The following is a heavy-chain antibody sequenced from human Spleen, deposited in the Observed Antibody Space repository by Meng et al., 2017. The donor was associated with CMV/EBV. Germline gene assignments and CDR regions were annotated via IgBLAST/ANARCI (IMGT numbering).Heavy chain of an antibody. V-gene: IGHV3-13*01. D-gene: IGHD1-26*01. Sequence: GGSLRLSCAASGFTFSSYDMHWVRQATGKGLEWVSAIGTAGDTYYPGSVKGRFTISRENAKNSLYLQMNSLRAGDTAVYYCARGRRIVGARMGPRSYGMDVWGQGTTVTVSS. CDR1: GFTFSSYD. J-gene: IGHJ6*02. CDR3: ARGRRIVGARMGPRSYGMDV. CDR2: IGTAGDT.